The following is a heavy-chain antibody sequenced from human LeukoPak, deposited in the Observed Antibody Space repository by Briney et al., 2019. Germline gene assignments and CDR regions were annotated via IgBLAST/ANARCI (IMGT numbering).Heavy chain of an antibody. CDR1: GFTFSSYG. Sequence: GGSLRLSCAASGFTFSSYGMHWVRQAPGKGLEWVAVISYDGSNKYYADSVEGRFTISRDNSKNTLYLQMNSLRAEDTAVYYCAKVRGAVAGTSGFDYWGQGTLVTVSS. CDR2: ISYDGSNK. CDR3: AKVRGAVAGTSGFDY. V-gene: IGHV3-30*18. J-gene: IGHJ4*02. D-gene: IGHD6-19*01.